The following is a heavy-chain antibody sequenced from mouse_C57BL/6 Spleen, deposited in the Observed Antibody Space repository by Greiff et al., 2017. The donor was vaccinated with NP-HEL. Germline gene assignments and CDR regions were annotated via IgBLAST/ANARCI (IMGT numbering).Heavy chain of an antibody. J-gene: IGHJ3*01. CDR1: GFSLTSYG. Sequence: VMLVESGPGLVAPSQSLSITCTVSGFSLTSYGVDWVRQPPGQGLEWLGVIWGCGSTNYNSAPMSRLSISTDNSKSQVVLKMNSLQTDDTAMYYCAKHEGGFADRGQGTLVTVSA. V-gene: IGHV2-9*01. CDR2: IWGCGST. CDR3: AKHEGGFAD.